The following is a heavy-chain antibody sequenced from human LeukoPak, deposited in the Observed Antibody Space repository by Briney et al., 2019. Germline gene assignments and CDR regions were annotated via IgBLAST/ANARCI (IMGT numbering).Heavy chain of an antibody. CDR2: ISPDGYN. J-gene: IGHJ6*02. CDR1: GAYIGTYY. V-gene: IGHV4-59*08. Sequence: SETLSLTCSVSGAYIGTYYWSWMWQAPGKGLEWIGYISPDGYNLNTPSLRSRVTITRDTSENQFSLILSSVTAADTAVYYCTRHDVVPVLGHGMADWGQGTTVTVAS. D-gene: IGHD2-2*01. CDR3: TRHDVVPVLGHGMAD.